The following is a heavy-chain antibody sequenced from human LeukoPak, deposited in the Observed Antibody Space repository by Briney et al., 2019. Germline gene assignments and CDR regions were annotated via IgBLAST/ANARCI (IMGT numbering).Heavy chain of an antibody. CDR2: IYPGDSDI. CDR3: ARQVAVAAWEY. CDR1: GYMFANYW. J-gene: IGHJ4*02. Sequence: GESLKISCKGSGYMFANYWIGWVRQMSGKGLEWMGIIYPGDSDIRYSPSFQGQVTISADKSVSTAYLQWSSLKASDTAMYYCARQVAVAAWEYWGQGTLVTVSS. V-gene: IGHV5-51*01. D-gene: IGHD6-19*01.